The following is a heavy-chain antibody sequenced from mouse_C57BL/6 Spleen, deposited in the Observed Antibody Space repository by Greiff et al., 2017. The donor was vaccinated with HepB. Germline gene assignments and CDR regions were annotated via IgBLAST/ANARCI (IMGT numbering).Heavy chain of an antibody. CDR3: ARKGLGSPGFDY. J-gene: IGHJ2*01. Sequence: VKLMESGAELVRPGSSVKLSCKASGYTFTSYWMHWVKQRPIQGLEWIGNIDPSDSETHYNQKFKDKATLTVDKSSSTAYMQLSSLTSEDSAVYYCARKGLGSPGFDYWGQGTTLTVSS. V-gene: IGHV1-52*01. CDR1: GYTFTSYW. CDR2: IDPSDSET. D-gene: IGHD2-2*01.